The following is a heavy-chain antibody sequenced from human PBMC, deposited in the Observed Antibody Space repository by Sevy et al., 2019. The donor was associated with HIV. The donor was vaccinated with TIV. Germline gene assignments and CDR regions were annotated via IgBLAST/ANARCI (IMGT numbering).Heavy chain of an antibody. CDR3: AKLEGDSSGYYPFDY. CDR1: GFTFSSYA. Sequence: GGSLRLSCAASGFTFSSYAMSWVRQAPGKGLEWVSAISGSGGSTYYADSVKGRFTISRDNSKNTLYLQMNSLRAEDTAVYNCAKLEGDSSGYYPFDYWGQGTLVTVSS. J-gene: IGHJ4*02. D-gene: IGHD3-22*01. V-gene: IGHV3-23*01. CDR2: ISGSGGST.